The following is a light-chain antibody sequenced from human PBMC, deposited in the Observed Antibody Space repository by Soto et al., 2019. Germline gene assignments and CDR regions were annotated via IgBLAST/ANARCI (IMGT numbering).Light chain of an antibody. Sequence: EILLTQSPGTLSLSPGERATLSCRASQSVSSRSLAWYKQTRGHAPRLLIYGASTRATGVPARLSGSASGTDFTLTISRIEPEDFAVYYCQQRSAWPSFGQGTRLEIK. CDR1: QSVSSRS. J-gene: IGKJ5*01. CDR3: QQRSAWPS. CDR2: GAS. V-gene: IGKV3D-20*02.